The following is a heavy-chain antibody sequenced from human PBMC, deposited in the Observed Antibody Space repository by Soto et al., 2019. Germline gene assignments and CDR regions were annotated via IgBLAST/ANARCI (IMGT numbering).Heavy chain of an antibody. CDR2: IYPGDSDA. D-gene: IGHD2-2*01. V-gene: IGHV5-51*01. CDR1: GYSFTSYW. J-gene: IGHJ6*03. CDR3: ARASHYYMDV. Sequence: PGESLKLSCKGSGYSFTSYWIGWVRQMPGKGLEWMGVIYPGDSDARYSPSFQGQVTISADKSISTAYLQWSSLKASDTAMYYCARASHYYMDVWGKGTTVTVSS.